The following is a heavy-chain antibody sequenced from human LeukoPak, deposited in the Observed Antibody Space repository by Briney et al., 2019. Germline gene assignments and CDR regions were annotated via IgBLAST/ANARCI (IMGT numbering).Heavy chain of an antibody. J-gene: IGHJ4*02. CDR1: GFTFSSYW. Sequence: GGSLRLSCAASGFTFSSYWMSWVCQAPGKGLEWVANIKQDGSEKYYVDSVKGRFTISRDNAKNSLYLQMNSLRAEDTAVYYCARDRRGSRFYGSGSPIDYWGQGTLVTVSS. CDR3: ARDRRGSRFYGSGSPIDY. V-gene: IGHV3-7*01. CDR2: IKQDGSEK. D-gene: IGHD3-10*01.